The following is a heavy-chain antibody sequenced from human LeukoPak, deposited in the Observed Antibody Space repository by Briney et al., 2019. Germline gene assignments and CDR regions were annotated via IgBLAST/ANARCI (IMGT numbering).Heavy chain of an antibody. CDR3: ATTDDYGHQEFDN. Sequence: SRTLSLTCTVSGDSISSGGYFWTWIRQHPGEGLEWMGYFSYWGSTNYNPSLKSRVIISLDASKNQFSLKLNSVTAADTDLYYCATTDDYGHQEFDNWGQGTLVTVAS. CDR1: GDSISSGGYF. J-gene: IGHJ4*02. D-gene: IGHD4/OR15-4a*01. CDR2: FSYWGST. V-gene: IGHV4-31*03.